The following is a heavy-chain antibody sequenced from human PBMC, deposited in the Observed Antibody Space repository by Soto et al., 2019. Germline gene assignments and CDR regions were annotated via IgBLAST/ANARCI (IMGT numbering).Heavy chain of an antibody. Sequence: GGSLRLSCAASGFTFSSYAMSWVRLAPGKGLEWVSGISDSGTSTYYRDSVKGRFTISRDNSKNTVYLQMNSLRAEDTAVYYCARCPMDPIAAADLLDYWGQGTLVTVSS. CDR3: ARCPMDPIAAADLLDY. CDR1: GFTFSSYA. J-gene: IGHJ4*02. V-gene: IGHV3-23*01. D-gene: IGHD6-13*01. CDR2: ISDSGTST.